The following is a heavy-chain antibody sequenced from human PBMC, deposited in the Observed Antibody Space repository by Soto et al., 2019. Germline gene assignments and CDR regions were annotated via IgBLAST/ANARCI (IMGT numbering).Heavy chain of an antibody. V-gene: IGHV3-66*01. Sequence: GGSLRLSCAASGFTVSSNYMSWVRQAPGKGLEWVSVIYSGGSTYYADSVKGRFTISRDNSKNTLYLQMNSLRAEDTAVYYCAREKIVVVIARPLAGDAFDIWGQGTMVTVSS. J-gene: IGHJ3*02. CDR1: GFTVSSNY. D-gene: IGHD2-21*01. CDR3: AREKIVVVIARPLAGDAFDI. CDR2: IYSGGST.